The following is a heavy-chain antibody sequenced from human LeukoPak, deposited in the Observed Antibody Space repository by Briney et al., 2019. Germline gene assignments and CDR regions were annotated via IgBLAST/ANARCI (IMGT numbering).Heavy chain of an antibody. CDR3: AKDGEHYDILAGYYTKAGFDY. CDR2: IRGSGVNT. J-gene: IGHJ4*02. Sequence: GGSLRLSCTASGFSFSAYAMMWVRQALGKGPEWVSAIRGSGVNTYYADSVKGRFTISRDNSKYTLFLQMNSLRAEDTAVYYCAKDGEHYDILAGYYTKAGFDYWGQGTLVTVSS. CDR1: GFSFSAYA. D-gene: IGHD3-9*01. V-gene: IGHV3-23*01.